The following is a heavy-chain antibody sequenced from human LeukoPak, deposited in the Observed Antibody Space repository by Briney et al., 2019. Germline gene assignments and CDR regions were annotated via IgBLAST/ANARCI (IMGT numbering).Heavy chain of an antibody. V-gene: IGHV3-64D*09. Sequence: GGSLRLSCSASGFIFSPYAMHWVRQAPGKGLEYVSSISSNGVSTYYADSVKDRSTISRDNSKNTVYLQMSSLRVEDTAVYYCVKDRWVDYWGQGTLVTVSS. D-gene: IGHD4-23*01. CDR3: VKDRWVDY. CDR2: ISSNGVST. CDR1: GFIFSPYA. J-gene: IGHJ4*02.